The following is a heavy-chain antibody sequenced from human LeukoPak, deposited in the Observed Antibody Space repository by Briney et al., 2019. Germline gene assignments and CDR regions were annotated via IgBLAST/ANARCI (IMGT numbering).Heavy chain of an antibody. Sequence: ASVKVSCKASGYTFTGYYMHWVRQAPGQGLEGMGWINPNSGGTNYAQKFQGRVTMTRDTSISTAYMELSRRRSDATGADYCAREGSYGGKLSFDYWSQATLVTVSP. V-gene: IGHV1-2*02. CDR1: GYTFTGYY. CDR3: AREGSYGGKLSFDY. D-gene: IGHD4-23*01. CDR2: INPNSGGT. J-gene: IGHJ4*02.